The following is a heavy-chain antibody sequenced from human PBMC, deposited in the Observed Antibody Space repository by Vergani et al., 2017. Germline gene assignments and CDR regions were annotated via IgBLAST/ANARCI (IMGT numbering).Heavy chain of an antibody. D-gene: IGHD1-14*01. V-gene: IGHV3-23*01. Sequence: EVQLLESGGDLVQPGGSLRLSCVASGFPFSRYVMSWVRPAPGKGLEWVSSISDSGGNTYYADSVRGRFTISRDNFKDTLYLQMNSLRAEDTALYYCAKVPEEWEPFFDYWGQGTLFTVSS. CDR2: ISDSGGNT. CDR3: AKVPEEWEPFFDY. CDR1: GFPFSRYV. J-gene: IGHJ4*02.